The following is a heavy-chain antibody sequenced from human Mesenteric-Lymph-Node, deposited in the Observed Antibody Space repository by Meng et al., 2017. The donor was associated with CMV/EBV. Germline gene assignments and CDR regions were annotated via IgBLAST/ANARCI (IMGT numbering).Heavy chain of an antibody. D-gene: IGHD3-3*01. CDR2: IASNGFT. CDR3: ARGSDDFWSGNWFDP. V-gene: IGHV4-61*08. Sequence: SETLSLTCTVSGGSISSGGYYWSWIRQHPGKGLEWIGYIASNGFTNYNPSLKSRITISVDRSKNEFSLHLRSVTAVDTAVYYCARGSDDFWSGNWFDPWGQGTLVTVSS. J-gene: IGHJ5*02. CDR1: GGSISSGGYY.